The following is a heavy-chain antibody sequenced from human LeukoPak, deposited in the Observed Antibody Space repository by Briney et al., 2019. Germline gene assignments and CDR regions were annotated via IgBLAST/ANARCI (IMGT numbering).Heavy chain of an antibody. D-gene: IGHD3-10*01. J-gene: IGHJ4*02. Sequence: GGSLRLSCAASGFTFSSYAMHWVRQAPGKGLEWVAVISYDGSNKYYADSVKGRFTISRDNSKNTLYLQMNSLRAEDTAVYYCARSFRGVFLKFDYWGQGTLVTVSS. CDR2: ISYDGSNK. V-gene: IGHV3-30-3*01. CDR3: ARSFRGVFLKFDY. CDR1: GFTFSSYA.